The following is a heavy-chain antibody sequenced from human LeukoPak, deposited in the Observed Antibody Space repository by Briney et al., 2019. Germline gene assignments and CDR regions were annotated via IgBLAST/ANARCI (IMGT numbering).Heavy chain of an antibody. CDR3: ARGATTGTTKPFDY. CDR1: GGSISSYY. CDR2: IYTSGST. V-gene: IGHV4-4*07. D-gene: IGHD1-1*01. J-gene: IGHJ4*02. Sequence: KTSETLSLTCTVSGGSISSYYWSWIRQPAGKGLEWIGRIYTSGSTNYNPSLKSRVTMSVDTSKNQFSLKLSSVTAADTAVYYCARGATTGTTKPFDYWGQGTLVTVSS.